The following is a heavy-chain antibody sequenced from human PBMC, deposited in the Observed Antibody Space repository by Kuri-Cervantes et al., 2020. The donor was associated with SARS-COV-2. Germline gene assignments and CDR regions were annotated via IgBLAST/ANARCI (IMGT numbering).Heavy chain of an antibody. J-gene: IGHJ4*02. V-gene: IGHV3-21*01. D-gene: IGHD3-3*01. CDR3: ASAAGYDFWSGVPENY. CDR2: ISSSSSYI. Sequence: ETLSLTCAASGFTFSSYSMNWVRQAPGKGLEWVSSISSSSSYIYYADSVKGRFTISRDNAKNSLYLQMNSLRAEDTAVYYCASAAGYDFWSGVPENYWGQGTLVTVSS. CDR1: GFTFSSYS.